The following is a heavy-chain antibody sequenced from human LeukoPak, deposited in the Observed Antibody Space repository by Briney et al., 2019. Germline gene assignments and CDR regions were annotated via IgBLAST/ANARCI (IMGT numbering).Heavy chain of an antibody. V-gene: IGHV4-34*01. Sequence: PSETLSLTCAVYGGPSVVTTGAGSASPRGRGWSGLDINHSGSTNHNPSLKSRVTISVDTSKNQFSLKLSSVTAADTAVYYCARGQIQLWYNWSDPWGQGTLVTVSS. CDR3: ARGQIQLWYNWSDP. CDR1: GGPSVVTT. CDR2: INHSGST. J-gene: IGHJ5*02. D-gene: IGHD5-18*01.